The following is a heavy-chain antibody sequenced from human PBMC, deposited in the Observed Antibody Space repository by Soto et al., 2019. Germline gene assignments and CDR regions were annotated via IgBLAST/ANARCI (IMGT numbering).Heavy chain of an antibody. Sequence: SGPTLVNPKQTLTLTCTFSGSSLSTSGMCVSWIRQPPGKALEWLSLIDWDDDKYYSTSLKTRLTISKDTPKNHVVLTMTNMDPVDTATSYCARSTYYYDGSGDYDYWGQGTLVTVSS. D-gene: IGHD3-22*01. J-gene: IGHJ4*02. CDR3: ARSTYYYDGSGDYDY. V-gene: IGHV2-70*01. CDR2: IDWDDDK. CDR1: GSSLSTSGMC.